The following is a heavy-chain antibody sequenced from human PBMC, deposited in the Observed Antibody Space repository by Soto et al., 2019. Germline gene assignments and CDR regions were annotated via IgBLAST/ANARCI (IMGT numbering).Heavy chain of an antibody. CDR1: GGTFSSYA. J-gene: IGHJ6*02. CDR3: ARSQGSSTSLEIYYYYYYGMDV. D-gene: IGHD2-2*01. CDR2: IIPISDTT. V-gene: IGHV1-69*01. Sequence: QVQLVQAGAEVKKPGSSVKVSCKASGGTFSSYAISWVRQAPGQGLEWMGGIIPISDTTNYAQKFQGSVTITADESTSTAYMELSSQRSEDTAVYYCARSQGSSTSLEIYYYYYYGMDVWGQGTTVTVSS.